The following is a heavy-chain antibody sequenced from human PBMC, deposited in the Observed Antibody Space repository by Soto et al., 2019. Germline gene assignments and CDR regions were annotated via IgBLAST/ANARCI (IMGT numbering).Heavy chain of an antibody. D-gene: IGHD5-18*01. CDR2: ISKEGSSE. CDR3: VRDSGANYGTFWYFDL. V-gene: IGHV3-30-3*01. J-gene: IGHJ2*01. Sequence: QVQLVESGGGVVQPGRSLRISCAATGFSFNFYAMYWVRQAPGKGLEWVAMISKEGSSENYAASVRGRFIISRDNSKKTLSLQMNRLRPEDTATYYCVRDSGANYGTFWYFDLWGRGTLVTVSS. CDR1: GFSFNFYA.